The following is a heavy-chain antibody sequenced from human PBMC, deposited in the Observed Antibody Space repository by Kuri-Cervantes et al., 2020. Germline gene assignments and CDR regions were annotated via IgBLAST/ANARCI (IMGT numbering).Heavy chain of an antibody. CDR3: ANLGYSFGIDY. CDR1: KFAFSDYG. V-gene: IGHV3-30*02. Sequence: GGSLRLSCAASKFAFSDYGIHWVRQAPGEGLEWVAFLRSDGSKHYSESVKGRFTLSGDSSKNTLYLQMSSLRPDDTAVYYCANLGYSFGIDYWGPGTLVTVSS. D-gene: IGHD5-12*01. CDR2: LRSDGSK. J-gene: IGHJ4*02.